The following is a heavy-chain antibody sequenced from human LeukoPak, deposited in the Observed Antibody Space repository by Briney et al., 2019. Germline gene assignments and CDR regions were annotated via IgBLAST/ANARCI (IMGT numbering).Heavy chain of an antibody. D-gene: IGHD5-12*01. CDR1: GYTFTSHD. Sequence: ASVKVSCKASGYTFTSHDINWVRQATGQGLEWMGWMNPNSGNTGYAQKFQGRVTMTRNTSISTAYMELSSLRSEDTAVYYCASGYDYGPNWFDPWGQGTLVTVSS. V-gene: IGHV1-8*01. J-gene: IGHJ5*02. CDR3: ASGYDYGPNWFDP. CDR2: MNPNSGNT.